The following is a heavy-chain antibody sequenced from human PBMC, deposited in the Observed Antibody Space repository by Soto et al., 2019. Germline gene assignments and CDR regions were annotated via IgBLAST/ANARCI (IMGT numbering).Heavy chain of an antibody. V-gene: IGHV1-69*05. CDR1: GGTFSSYA. CDR2: IIPIFGTA. D-gene: IGHD3-3*01. Sequence: SVKVSCKASGGTFSSYAISWVRQAPGQGLEWMGGIIPIFGTANYAQKLQGRVTMTTDTSTSTAYMELRSLRSDDTAVYYCARHVLRFLEWLSTAYYYYYGMDVWGQGTTVTVYS. J-gene: IGHJ6*02. CDR3: ARHVLRFLEWLSTAYYYYYGMDV.